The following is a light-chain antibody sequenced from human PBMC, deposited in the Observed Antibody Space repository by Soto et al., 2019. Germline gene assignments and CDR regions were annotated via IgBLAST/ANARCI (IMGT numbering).Light chain of an antibody. J-gene: IGLJ3*02. V-gene: IGLV6-57*01. CDR1: SGSIVSNY. Sequence: NFMLTQPHSVSESPGKTVTISCTRSSGSIVSNYVQWYQQRPGSFPTTVIFEDNQRPSGVPDRFSGYIDRSPNYASLTIAGLETEYEADCACQSYGSDNLGVFGGGTKLTVL. CDR2: EDN. CDR3: QSYGSDNLGV.